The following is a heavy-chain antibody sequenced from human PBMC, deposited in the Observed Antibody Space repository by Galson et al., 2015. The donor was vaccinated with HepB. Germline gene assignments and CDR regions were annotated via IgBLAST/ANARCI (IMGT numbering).Heavy chain of an antibody. V-gene: IGHV3-66*01. CDR3: ARVVTTPSWYFDL. CDR2: IYTGGGT. J-gene: IGHJ2*01. Sequence: SLRLSCAASGFTVSGNYMSWVRQAPGKGLQWVSLIYTGGGTYYADSVKGRFTISRDNSEDTVYLQMNSLRAEDTALYYCARVVTTPSWYFDLWGRGTLVTVSS. D-gene: IGHD4-11*01. CDR1: GFTVSGNY.